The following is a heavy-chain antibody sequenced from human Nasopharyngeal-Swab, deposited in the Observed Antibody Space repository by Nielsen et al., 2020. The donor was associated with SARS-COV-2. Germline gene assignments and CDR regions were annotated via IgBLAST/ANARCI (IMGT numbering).Heavy chain of an antibody. CDR3: ARVCGSHWNYCY. CDR1: GGTFSSYA. J-gene: IGHJ4*02. D-gene: IGHD1-7*01. Sequence: SVKVPCKASGGTFSSYAISWVRQAPGQGLEWMGGIIPTFGTANYAQKFQGRVTITADESTSTAYMELSSLRSEDTAVYYCARVCGSHWNYCYWGQGTLVTVSS. V-gene: IGHV1-69*13. CDR2: IIPTFGTA.